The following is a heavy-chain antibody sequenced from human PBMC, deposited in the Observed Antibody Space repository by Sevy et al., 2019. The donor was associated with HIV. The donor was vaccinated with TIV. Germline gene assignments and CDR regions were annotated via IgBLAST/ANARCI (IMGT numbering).Heavy chain of an antibody. CDR3: ARVLLRGWFAKDYYYGVDV. Sequence: GGSLRLSCAASGFTVSSNYMSWVRQAPGKGLEWVSVIYSGGSTYYADSVKGRFTISRDNSKNTLYLQMNSLRAEDTAVYYCARVLLRGWFAKDYYYGVDVWGQGTTVTVSS. J-gene: IGHJ6*02. CDR2: IYSGGST. V-gene: IGHV3-53*01. D-gene: IGHD6-19*01. CDR1: GFTVSSNY.